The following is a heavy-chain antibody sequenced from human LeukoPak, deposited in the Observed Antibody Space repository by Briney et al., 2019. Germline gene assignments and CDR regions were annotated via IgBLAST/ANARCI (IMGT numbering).Heavy chain of an antibody. D-gene: IGHD4-17*01. CDR3: ARAPDYGDYVFFDY. J-gene: IGHJ4*02. CDR2: ISSSGSTI. V-gene: IGHV3-11*04. Sequence: GGSLRLSCAASGFTFSDYYMSWIRQAPGKGLEWVSYISSSGSTIYYADSVKGRFTISRDNAKNSLYLQMNSLRADDTAVYYCARAPDYGDYVFFDYWGQGTLVTVSS. CDR1: GFTFSDYY.